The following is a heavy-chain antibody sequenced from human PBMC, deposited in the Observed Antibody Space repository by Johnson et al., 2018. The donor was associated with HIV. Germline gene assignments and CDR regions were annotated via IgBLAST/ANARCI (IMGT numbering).Heavy chain of an antibody. Sequence: QLVESGGGVVQPGRSLRLSCAASGFTFSSYAMHWVRQAPGKGLEWVAVISYDGSNKYYADSVKGRFTISRDNSKNTLYLQMNSLRAEDTAVYYCARGSQWLRWWVGAFDIWGQGTMVTVSS. CDR1: GFTFSSYA. J-gene: IGHJ3*02. CDR3: ARGSQWLRWWVGAFDI. CDR2: ISYDGSNK. V-gene: IGHV3-30-3*01. D-gene: IGHD5-12*01.